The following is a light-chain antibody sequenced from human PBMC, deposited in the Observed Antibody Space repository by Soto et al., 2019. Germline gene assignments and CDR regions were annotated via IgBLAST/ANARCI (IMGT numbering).Light chain of an antibody. V-gene: IGLV1-47*01. Sequence: QSVLTQPPSASGTPGQRVTISCSGSSSKIGSNYVYWYQQLPGTAPKLLIYRSNQRPSGVPDRFSGSKSGTSASLAISGLRSEDEADYYCAAWDDSLRGVVFGGGTKLTVL. CDR2: RSN. J-gene: IGLJ2*01. CDR3: AAWDDSLRGVV. CDR1: SSKIGSNY.